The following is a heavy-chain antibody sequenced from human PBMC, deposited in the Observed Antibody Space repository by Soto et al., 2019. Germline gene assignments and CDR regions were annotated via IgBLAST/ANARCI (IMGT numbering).Heavy chain of an antibody. CDR3: ARTYYDFWSGYLGAPYYHNGMDV. Sequence: GASVKVSCKASGYTFTGYYMHWVRQAPGQGLEWMGWINPNSGGTNYAQKFQGWVTMTRDTSISTAYMELSRLRSDDTAVYYCARTYYDFWSGYLGAPYYHNGMDVWGQGTTVTVSS. CDR2: INPNSGGT. D-gene: IGHD3-3*01. V-gene: IGHV1-2*04. J-gene: IGHJ6*02. CDR1: GYTFTGYY.